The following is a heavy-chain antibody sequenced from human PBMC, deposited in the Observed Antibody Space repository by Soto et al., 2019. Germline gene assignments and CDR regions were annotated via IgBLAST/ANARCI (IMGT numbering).Heavy chain of an antibody. CDR1: GGSISSYY. V-gene: IGHV4-59*01. J-gene: IGHJ6*02. Sequence: ETLSLTCTVSGGSISSYYWSWIRQPPGKGLEWIGYIYYSGSTNYNPSLKSRVTISVDTSKNQFSLKLSSVTAADTAVYYCAGMVRGVIESVYYYGMDVWGQGTTVTVSS. CDR3: AGMVRGVIESVYYYGMDV. CDR2: IYYSGST. D-gene: IGHD3-10*01.